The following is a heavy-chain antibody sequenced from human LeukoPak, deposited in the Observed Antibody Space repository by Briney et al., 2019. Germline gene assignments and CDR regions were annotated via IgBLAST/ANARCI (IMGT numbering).Heavy chain of an antibody. V-gene: IGHV3-48*01. Sequence: PGGSLRLSCAASGFTFSSYSMTWVRQAPGKGLEWVSYISSSSSTIYYADSVKGRFTISRDNSKNTLYLQMNSLRAEDTAVYYCAKGLISRIAVAGSGYWGQGTLVTVSS. D-gene: IGHD6-19*01. CDR2: ISSSSSTI. CDR3: AKGLISRIAVAGSGY. CDR1: GFTFSSYS. J-gene: IGHJ4*02.